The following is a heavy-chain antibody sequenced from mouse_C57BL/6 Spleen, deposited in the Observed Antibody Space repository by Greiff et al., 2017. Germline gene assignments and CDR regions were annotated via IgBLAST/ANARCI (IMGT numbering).Heavy chain of an antibody. D-gene: IGHD4-1*01. CDR1: GFTFSDYG. V-gene: IGHV5-17*01. CDR3: ARGPNYYFDY. J-gene: IGHJ2*01. CDR2: ISSGRSTI. Sequence: EVMLVESGGGLVKPGGSLKLSCAASGFTFSDYGMHWVRQAPEKGLEWVAYISSGRSTIYYADTVKGRFTISRDNAKNTLFLQMTSLRSEDTAMYYCARGPNYYFDYWGQGTTLTVSS.